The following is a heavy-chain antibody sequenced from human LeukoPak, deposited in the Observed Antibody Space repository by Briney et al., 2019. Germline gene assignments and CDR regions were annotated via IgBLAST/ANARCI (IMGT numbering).Heavy chain of an antibody. J-gene: IGHJ6*02. CDR3: ARGKSRDGYNSRYYYGMDV. D-gene: IGHD5-24*01. Sequence: SVKVSCKASGGTFSSYAISWVRQAPGQGLEWMGRIIPIFGIANYAQKFQGRVTITADKSTSTAYMELSSLRSEDTAVYYCARGKSRDGYNSRYYYGMDVWGQGTTDTVSS. CDR2: IIPIFGIA. CDR1: GGTFSSYA. V-gene: IGHV1-69*04.